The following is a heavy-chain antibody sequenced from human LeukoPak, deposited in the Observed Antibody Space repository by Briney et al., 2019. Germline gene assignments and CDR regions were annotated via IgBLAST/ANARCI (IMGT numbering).Heavy chain of an antibody. CDR2: ISSSSSYI. CDR1: GFTFDDYG. CDR3: ARGVVVAATCDY. V-gene: IGHV3-21*01. J-gene: IGHJ4*02. D-gene: IGHD2-15*01. Sequence: GGSLRLSCAASGFTFDDYGMSWVRQAPGKGLEWVSSISSSSSYIYYADSVKGRFTISRDNAKNSLYLQMNSLRAEDTAVYYCARGVVVAATCDYWGQGTLVTVSS.